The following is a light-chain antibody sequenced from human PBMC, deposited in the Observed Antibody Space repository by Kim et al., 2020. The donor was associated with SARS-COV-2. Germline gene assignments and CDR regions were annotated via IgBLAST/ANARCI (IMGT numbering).Light chain of an antibody. CDR2: DVS. CDR3: SSYTSSSTRV. V-gene: IGLV2-14*03. J-gene: IGLJ3*02. Sequence: GQSIPISCTGTSSDVGGYNYVSWYQQHPGKAPKLMIYDVSNRPSGVSNRFSGSKSGNTASLTISGLPAEDEADYYCSSYTSSSTRVFGGGTQLTVL. CDR1: SSDVGGYNY.